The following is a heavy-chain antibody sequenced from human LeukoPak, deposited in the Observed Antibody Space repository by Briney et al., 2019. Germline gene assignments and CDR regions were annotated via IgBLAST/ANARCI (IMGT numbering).Heavy chain of an antibody. D-gene: IGHD5-18*01. J-gene: IGHJ4*02. Sequence: LGALSVTCAVCVGSFSNYYWPWMRQPPGRGLEWVGEINHGGSPNYSPSLKSRVTISVDTSKSQFSLRLSSVTAADTAVYYCARGTAMVLRNNYYFDSWGQGTLVTVSS. CDR1: VGSFSNYY. V-gene: IGHV4-34*01. CDR2: INHGGSP. CDR3: ARGTAMVLRNNYYFDS.